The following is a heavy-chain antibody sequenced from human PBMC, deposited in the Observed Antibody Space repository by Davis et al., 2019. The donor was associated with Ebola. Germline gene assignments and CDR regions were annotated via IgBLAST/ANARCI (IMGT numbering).Heavy chain of an antibody. CDR2: IYHIGTT. J-gene: IGHJ6*02. Sequence: SETLSLTCAVSGGSISSSNWTSWVRLPLGMEMAWLGEIYHIGTTAYNPSFKSRVILSVDNSKNQFSLKLSSVTAADTAVYHCAGHHPRDIRKMDVWGQGTTVTVSS. CDR3: AGHHPRDIRKMDV. D-gene: IGHD5-12*01. V-gene: IGHV4-4*02. CDR1: GGSISSSNW.